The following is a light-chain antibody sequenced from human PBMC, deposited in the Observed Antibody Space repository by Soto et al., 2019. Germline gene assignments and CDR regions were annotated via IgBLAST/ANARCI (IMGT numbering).Light chain of an antibody. Sequence: EIVLTQSPGTLSLSPGERASLSCRASQSVSSTYLAWYQQKTGQAPRLLIYGATNRATAIPDRFSGSGSGTDFTLTISRLEPEDFAVYYCQQYGSSPYTFGQGTKLEMK. J-gene: IGKJ2*01. CDR3: QQYGSSPYT. CDR1: QSVSSTY. V-gene: IGKV3-20*01. CDR2: GAT.